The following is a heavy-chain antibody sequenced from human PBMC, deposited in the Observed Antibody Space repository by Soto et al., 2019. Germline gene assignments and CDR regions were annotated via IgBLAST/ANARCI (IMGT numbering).Heavy chain of an antibody. D-gene: IGHD2-8*01. Sequence: PSETLSLTCTVSGGSISSYYWSWIRQPPGKGLEWIGYIYYSGSTNYNPSLKSRVTISVDTSKNQFSLKLSSVTAADTAVYYCARVSSGEVYAIVNYYYMDVWGKGTKVTVSS. J-gene: IGHJ6*03. CDR2: IYYSGST. CDR1: GGSISSYY. V-gene: IGHV4-59*01. CDR3: ARVSSGEVYAIVNYYYMDV.